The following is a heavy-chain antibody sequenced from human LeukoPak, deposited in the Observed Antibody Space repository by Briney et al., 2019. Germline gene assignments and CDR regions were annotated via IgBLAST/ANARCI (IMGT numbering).Heavy chain of an antibody. J-gene: IGHJ4*02. Sequence: ASVKVSCKASGYTFINYDISWVRQAPGQGLEWMGWINTNTGNPTYAQGFTGRFVFSLDTSVSTAYLQISSLKAEDTAVYYCARQGPGYCSSTSCYGVDYWGQGTLVTVSS. CDR3: ARQGPGYCSSTSCYGVDY. D-gene: IGHD2-2*01. V-gene: IGHV7-4-1*02. CDR1: GYTFINYD. CDR2: INTNTGNP.